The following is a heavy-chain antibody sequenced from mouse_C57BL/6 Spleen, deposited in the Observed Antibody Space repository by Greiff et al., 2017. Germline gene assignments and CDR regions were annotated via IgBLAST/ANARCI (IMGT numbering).Heavy chain of an antibody. V-gene: IGHV1-22*01. Sequence: EVQLQQSGPELVKPGASVKMSCKASGYTFTDYNMHWVKQSHGKSLEWIGYINPNNGGTSYNQKFKGKATLTVNKASSTAYMELRSLTSVDSAVYYCARAGSSGYGFAYWGQGTLVTVSA. CDR2: INPNNGGT. D-gene: IGHD3-2*02. CDR1: GYTFTDYN. J-gene: IGHJ3*01. CDR3: ARAGSSGYGFAY.